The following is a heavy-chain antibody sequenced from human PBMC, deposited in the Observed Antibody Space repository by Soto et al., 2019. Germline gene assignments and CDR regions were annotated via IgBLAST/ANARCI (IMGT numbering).Heavy chain of an antibody. CDR2: INPNTGAT. Sequence: QVQLVQSGAEVKKPGASVKVSCKASGHTLSDNYIHWVRQAPGQGLEWMGWINPNTGATNYAHKFQGWVTTTWDTSIRTAYMELSRLRSDDTAVYYCARDRGSGSSYGMDVWGQGTMVTVSS. V-gene: IGHV1-2*04. CDR3: ARDRGSGSSYGMDV. CDR1: GHTLSDNY. D-gene: IGHD3-10*01. J-gene: IGHJ6*02.